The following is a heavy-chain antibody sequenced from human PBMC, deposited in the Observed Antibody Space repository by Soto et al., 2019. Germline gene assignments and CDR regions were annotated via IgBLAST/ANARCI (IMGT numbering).Heavy chain of an antibody. CDR3: ASWHLREHAYDI. J-gene: IGHJ3*02. Sequence: DVQLAESGGGLIQPGGSLRLSCAASGFTVSGKKYLAWVRQAPGKGLEWVSALYDVDGTYYADSVKGRFTTSADSSKTIVYLQMNGLRPDDTAVYYCASWHLREHAYDIWGQGTAVTVSS. D-gene: IGHD4-17*01. V-gene: IGHV3-53*01. CDR1: GFTVSGKKY. CDR2: LYDVDGT.